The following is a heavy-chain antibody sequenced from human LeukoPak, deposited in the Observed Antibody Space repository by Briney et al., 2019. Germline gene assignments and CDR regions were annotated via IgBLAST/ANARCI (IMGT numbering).Heavy chain of an antibody. CDR1: GYSFTGYY. D-gene: IGHD2-15*01. CDR2: INPNSGGT. Sequence: ASVKVSCKASGYSFTGYYMHWVRQAPGQGLEWMGWINPNSGGTNYGQKFQGRVTMTRDTSISTAYMELGSLRSDDTAVYFCARGRVVAAGGYWFDTWGQGTLVTVSS. J-gene: IGHJ5*02. V-gene: IGHV1-2*02. CDR3: ARGRVVAAGGYWFDT.